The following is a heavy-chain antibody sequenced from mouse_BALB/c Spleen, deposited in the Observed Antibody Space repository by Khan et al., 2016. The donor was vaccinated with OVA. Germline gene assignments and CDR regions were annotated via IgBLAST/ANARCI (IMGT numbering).Heavy chain of an antibody. CDR1: GFSFTGYY. Sequence: EVQLQESGPDLVKPGASVKISCKASGFSFTGYYIPWVKQSHGKSLEWIGRVNPNNGGTSYNQKVKGRAILTVDNSSNTVYLELRSLTSEDSAVYCCANYHGYFDVWGAGTTVTVSS. J-gene: IGHJ1*01. CDR3: ANYHGYFDV. V-gene: IGHV1-26*01. CDR2: VNPNNGGT.